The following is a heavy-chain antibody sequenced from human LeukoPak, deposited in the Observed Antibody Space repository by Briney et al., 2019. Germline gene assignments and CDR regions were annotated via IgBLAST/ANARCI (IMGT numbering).Heavy chain of an antibody. Sequence: ASVKVSCKASVYTFTSYYMHWVRQAPGQGLEWMGIINPSGGSTSYAQKFQGRVTMTRDTSTSTLYMELSSLRPEDTAVYYCARDGWSEMGTILREVVSDYWGQGTLVTVSS. CDR1: VYTFTSYY. J-gene: IGHJ4*02. D-gene: IGHD5-24*01. CDR3: ARDGWSEMGTILREVVSDY. CDR2: INPSGGST. V-gene: IGHV1-46*01.